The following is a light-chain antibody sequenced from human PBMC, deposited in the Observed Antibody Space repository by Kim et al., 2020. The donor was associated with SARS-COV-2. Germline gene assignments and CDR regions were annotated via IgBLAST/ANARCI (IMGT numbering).Light chain of an antibody. CDR1: SRDIGGHNY. Sequence: QSALTQPPSASGSPGQSVTISCTGTSRDIGGHNYVSWYQLHPGKAPKSLLYEVDKRPSGVPDRFSGSKSGNTASLTISGLQADDEAEYYCSSYAGNNKYVFGTGTKVTVL. V-gene: IGLV2-8*01. CDR3: SSYAGNNKYV. CDR2: EVD. J-gene: IGLJ1*01.